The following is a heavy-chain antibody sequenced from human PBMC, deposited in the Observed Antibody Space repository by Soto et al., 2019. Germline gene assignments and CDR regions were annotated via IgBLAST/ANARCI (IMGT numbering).Heavy chain of an antibody. Sequence: EVQLVQSGGGLVKPGGSLRLSCAASGFTFSSYSMNWVRQAPGKGLEWVSSVSSSSSYIYYADSLKGRFTISRDNAKNSLYLQMNSLRVEATAVYYCARGGDSSGSWPRYWGQGTLVTVSS. J-gene: IGHJ4*02. V-gene: IGHV3-21*01. CDR1: GFTFSSYS. CDR3: ARGGDSSGSWPRY. CDR2: VSSSSSYI. D-gene: IGHD3-22*01.